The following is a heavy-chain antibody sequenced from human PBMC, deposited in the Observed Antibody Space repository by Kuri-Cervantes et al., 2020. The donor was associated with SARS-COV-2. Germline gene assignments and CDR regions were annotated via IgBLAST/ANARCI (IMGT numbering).Heavy chain of an antibody. CDR3: VKDPKGFGVSFLVAAFDI. D-gene: IGHD3-3*02. V-gene: IGHV3-64D*08. Sequence: GESLKISCSASGFSFSSYAMHWVRQPPGKGLEYVSAISSNGGSTYYADSVKGRFTISRDNSKSTLYLQMSSLRAEDTAVYYCVKDPKGFGVSFLVAAFDIWGQGTMVTIS. J-gene: IGHJ3*02. CDR2: ISSNGGST. CDR1: GFSFSSYA.